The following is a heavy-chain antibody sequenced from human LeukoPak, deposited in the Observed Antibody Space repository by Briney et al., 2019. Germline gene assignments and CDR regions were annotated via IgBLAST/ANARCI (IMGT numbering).Heavy chain of an antibody. CDR1: GGSISTYY. V-gene: IGHV4-59*01. J-gene: IGHJ6*03. CDR2: IYYNGNT. D-gene: IGHD3-16*01. CDR3: ARLKGGMITIRPYYHYYMDV. Sequence: SETLSLTCTVSGGSISTYYWTWIRQPPGKGLERLGYIYYNGNTNYNPSLPSRVTISLNTSKNQFSLNLTSVTAADTAVYYCARLKGGMITIRPYYHYYMDVWGKGTTVTVSS.